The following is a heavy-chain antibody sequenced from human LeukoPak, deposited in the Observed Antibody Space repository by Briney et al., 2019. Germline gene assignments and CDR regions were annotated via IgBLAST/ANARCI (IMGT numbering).Heavy chain of an antibody. CDR2: INPNSGGT. J-gene: IGHJ4*02. CDR1: GYTFTGYY. D-gene: IGHD6-19*01. CDR3: ARGGSLAAAPHLYYFDY. Sequence: ASVTVSCKASGYTFTGYYMHWVRQAPGQGLEWMGWINPNSGGTNYAQKFQGRVTMTRDTSTSTIYMDLSSLRSEDTAVYYCARGGSLAAAPHLYYFDYWGQGSLVTVSS. V-gene: IGHV1-2*02.